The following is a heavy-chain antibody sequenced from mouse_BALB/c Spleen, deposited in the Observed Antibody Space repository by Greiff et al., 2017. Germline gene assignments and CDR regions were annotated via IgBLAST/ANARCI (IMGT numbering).Heavy chain of an antibody. CDR2: ISSGGSYT. D-gene: IGHD2-10*02. CDR1: GFTFSSYT. J-gene: IGHJ2*01. CDR3: TRAEYGNLYYFDY. V-gene: IGHV5-6-4*01. Sequence: DVMLVESGGGLVKPGGSLKLSCAASGFTFSSYTMSWVRQTPEKRLEWVATISSGGSYTYYPDSVKGRFTISRDNAKNTLYLQMSSLKSEDTAMYYCTRAEYGNLYYFDYWGQGTTLTVSS.